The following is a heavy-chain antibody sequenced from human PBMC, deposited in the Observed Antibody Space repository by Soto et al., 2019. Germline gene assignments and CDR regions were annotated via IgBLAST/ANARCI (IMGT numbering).Heavy chain of an antibody. CDR3: ARFLLRSGGWGYYFDY. J-gene: IGHJ4*02. Sequence: SETLSLTCTVSGGSISSSSYYWGWIRQPPGKGLEWIGSIYYSGSTYYNPSLKSRVTISVDTSKNQFSLKLSSVTAADTAVYYCARFLLRSGGWGYYFDYWGQGTLVTVSS. D-gene: IGHD6-19*01. CDR2: IYYSGST. V-gene: IGHV4-39*01. CDR1: GGSISSSSYY.